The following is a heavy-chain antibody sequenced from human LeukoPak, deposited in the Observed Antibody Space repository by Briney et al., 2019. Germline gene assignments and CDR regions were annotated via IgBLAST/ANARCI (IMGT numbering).Heavy chain of an antibody. D-gene: IGHD2-21*02. Sequence: GASVKVSCKASGGTFSSYAISWVRQAPGQGLEWMGGIIPIFGTANYAQKFQGRVTITADESTSTAYMELSSLRSEDTAVYYCATGGPVEFCGGDCYWGRGYGGQGPLVTVSS. V-gene: IGHV1-69*13. CDR3: ATGGPVEFCGGDCYWGRGY. CDR1: GGTFSSYA. CDR2: IIPIFGTA. J-gene: IGHJ4*02.